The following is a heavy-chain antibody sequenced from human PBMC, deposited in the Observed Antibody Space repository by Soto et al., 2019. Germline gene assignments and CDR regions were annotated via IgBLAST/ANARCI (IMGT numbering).Heavy chain of an antibody. Sequence: GASVKVSCKTSGFTFTGYYLHWLRQAPGQRPEWMGWINPNTGGTKYAQNFQGWVTMTRDTSISTAYMELSNLTSDDTAVYYCARDQGAWPYNWFDFWGQGTPVTVPS. CDR2: INPNTGGT. J-gene: IGHJ5*01. CDR1: GFTFTGYY. V-gene: IGHV1-2*04. CDR3: ARDQGAWPYNWFDF.